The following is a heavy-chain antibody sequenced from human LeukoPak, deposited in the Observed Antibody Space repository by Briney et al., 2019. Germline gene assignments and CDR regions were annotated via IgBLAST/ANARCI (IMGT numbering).Heavy chain of an antibody. CDR1: GYTFTSYG. CDR2: ISAYNGNT. V-gene: IGHV1-18*01. D-gene: IGHD6-13*01. Sequence: ASVKVSCKASGYTFTSYGISWVRQAPGQGLEWMGWISAYNGNTNYAQKLQSRVTMTTDTSTSTAYMELRSLRSDDTAVYYCARARGEYSSSLDYYYGMDVWGQGTTVTVSS. CDR3: ARARGEYSSSLDYYYGMDV. J-gene: IGHJ6*02.